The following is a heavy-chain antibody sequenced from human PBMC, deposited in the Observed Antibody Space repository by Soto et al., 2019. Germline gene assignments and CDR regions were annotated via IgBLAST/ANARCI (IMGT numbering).Heavy chain of an antibody. CDR3: ARDRSSSWSIGFDY. CDR1: GFTVSSNY. CDR2: IYSGGST. J-gene: IGHJ4*02. V-gene: IGHV3-66*01. D-gene: IGHD6-13*01. Sequence: GGSLRLSCAASGFTVSSNYMSWVRQAPGKGLEWVLVIYSGGSTYYADSVKGRFTISRDNSKNTLYLQMNSLRAEDTAVYYCARDRSSSWSIGFDYWGQGTLVTVS.